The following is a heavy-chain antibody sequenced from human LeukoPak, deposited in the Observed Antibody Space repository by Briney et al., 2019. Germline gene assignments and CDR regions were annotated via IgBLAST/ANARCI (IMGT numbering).Heavy chain of an antibody. CDR3: ARALLWFGELSGSREPYYYYGMDV. D-gene: IGHD3-10*01. V-gene: IGHV4-39*01. CDR1: GGSISSSSYY. J-gene: IGHJ6*02. Sequence: SETLSLTCTVSGGSISSSSYYWGWIRQPPGKGLEWIGSIYYSGSTYYNPSLKSRVTISVDTSKNQFSLKLSSVTAADTAVYYCARALLWFGELSGSREPYYYYGMDVWGQGTTVTVSS. CDR2: IYYSGST.